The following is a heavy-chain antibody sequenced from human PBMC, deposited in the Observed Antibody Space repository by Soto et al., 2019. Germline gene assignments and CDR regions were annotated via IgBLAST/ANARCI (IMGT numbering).Heavy chain of an antibody. CDR2: IFSNDEK. CDR1: GFSLSTARMG. D-gene: IGHD6-19*01. Sequence: SGPTLVNPTEALTLTCTVSGFSLSTARMGVSWIRQPPGKALEWRAHIFSNDEKSYSTSLKSRLTISKDTSKSQVVLTMTNMDPVDTATYYCARIIWGSGPHPWIRGFNWFDPWGQGPLVTVSS. V-gene: IGHV2-26*01. CDR3: ARIIWGSGPHPWIRGFNWFDP. J-gene: IGHJ5*02.